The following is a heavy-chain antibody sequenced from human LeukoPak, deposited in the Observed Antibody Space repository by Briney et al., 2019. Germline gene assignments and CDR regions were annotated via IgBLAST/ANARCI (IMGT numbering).Heavy chain of an antibody. J-gene: IGHJ3*02. D-gene: IGHD5-18*01. CDR3: ARQPANTAAFDI. CDR1: GASITSYF. V-gene: IGHV4-59*08. Sequence: ASETLSLTCTVSGASITSYFWSWIRQPPGKGLEWIAYMYYSGNTNYNPSLKSRLTISVDTSKNQFSLMLTSVTAADTAVYYCARQPANTAAFDIWAPGTMVTVS. CDR2: MYYSGNT.